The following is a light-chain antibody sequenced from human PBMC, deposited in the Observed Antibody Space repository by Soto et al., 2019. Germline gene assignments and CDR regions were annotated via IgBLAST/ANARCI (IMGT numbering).Light chain of an antibody. CDR3: QQRSNWPLT. Sequence: IVLTQSPATLSLSPGERATLSCRASQSVSYYLAWYQQKPGQAPRLLIYDASNRATGIPARFSGSGSGTDFTLSISSLEPEDFAVYYRQQRSNWPLTFGGGTKVEIK. CDR1: QSVSYY. J-gene: IGKJ4*01. V-gene: IGKV3-11*01. CDR2: DAS.